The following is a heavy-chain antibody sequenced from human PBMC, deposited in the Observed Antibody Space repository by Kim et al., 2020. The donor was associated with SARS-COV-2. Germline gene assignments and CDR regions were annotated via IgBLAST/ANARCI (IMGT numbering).Heavy chain of an antibody. CDR2: IYYSGST. CDR1: GGSISSSSYY. V-gene: IGHV4-39*01. CDR3: ARQGREGSSVLDY. Sequence: SETLSLTCTVSGGSISSSSYYWGWIRQPPGKGLEWIGSIYYSGSTYYNPSLKSRVTISVDTSKNQFSLKLSSVTAADTAVYYCARQGREGSSVLDYWGQGTLVTVSS. D-gene: IGHD6-6*01. J-gene: IGHJ4*02.